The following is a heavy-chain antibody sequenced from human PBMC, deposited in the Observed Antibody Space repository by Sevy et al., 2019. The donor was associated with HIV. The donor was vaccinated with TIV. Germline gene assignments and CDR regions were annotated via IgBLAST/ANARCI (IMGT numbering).Heavy chain of an antibody. Sequence: GGSLRLSCAASGFTFSSHEMSWVRQAPGKGLEWISYITRSGSSIYYADSVKGRFTISRDNAKNSLYLQMNSLRAEDTAVYYCARDSTVTTPYWGQGTLVTVSS. CDR2: ITRSGSSI. D-gene: IGHD4-17*01. CDR1: GFTFSSHE. CDR3: ARDSTVTTPY. V-gene: IGHV3-48*03. J-gene: IGHJ4*02.